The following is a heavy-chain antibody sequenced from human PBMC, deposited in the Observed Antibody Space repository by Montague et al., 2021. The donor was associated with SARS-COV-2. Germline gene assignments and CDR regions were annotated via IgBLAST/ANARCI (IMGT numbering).Heavy chain of an antibody. V-gene: IGHV6-1*01. CDR2: N. J-gene: IGHJ4*02. CDR3: SRTSVSSDY. Sequence: NDYAVSVKSRITNHPDTSKNQISLQLNSVTPEDTAVYYCSRTSVSSDYWGQGTLVTVSS. D-gene: IGHD5/OR15-5a*01.